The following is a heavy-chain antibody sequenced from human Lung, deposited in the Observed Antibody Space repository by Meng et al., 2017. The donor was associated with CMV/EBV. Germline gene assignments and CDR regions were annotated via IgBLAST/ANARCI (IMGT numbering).Heavy chain of an antibody. CDR1: AASISSHY. Sequence: SCTVSAASISSHYWSWIRQSPGKGLEWIGYMYYSGISNYNPSLGGRATILLDMSKNQFSLKLTSVTAADTAVYFCARYYCSGSSCYTTNWFDPWXQGIXVTVSS. J-gene: IGHJ5*02. CDR2: MYYSGIS. D-gene: IGHD2-8*02. V-gene: IGHV4-59*11. CDR3: ARYYCSGSSCYTTNWFDP.